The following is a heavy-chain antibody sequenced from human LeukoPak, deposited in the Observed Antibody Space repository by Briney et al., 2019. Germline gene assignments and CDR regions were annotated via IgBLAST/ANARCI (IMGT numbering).Heavy chain of an antibody. CDR1: GFTFSSYS. CDR2: ISSSSSYI. D-gene: IGHD6-13*01. V-gene: IGHV3-21*01. J-gene: IGHJ4*02. CDR3: ARDPPYFVAAAGTHDY. Sequence: GGSLRLSCAASGFTFSSYSMNWVRQAPGKGLEWVSSISSSSSYIYYADSVKGRFTISRDNAKNSLYLQMNSLRAEDTAVYYCARDPPYFVAAAGTHDYWGQGTLVTVSS.